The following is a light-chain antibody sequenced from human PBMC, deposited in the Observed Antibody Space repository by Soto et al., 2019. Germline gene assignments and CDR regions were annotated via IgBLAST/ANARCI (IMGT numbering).Light chain of an antibody. CDR2: GAS. CDR3: QQYGTSPGT. V-gene: IGKV3-20*01. J-gene: IGKJ2*01. CDR1: HAVTNNF. Sequence: EIVLTQSPGTLSLSPWERATLSCRASHAVTNNFLAWYQQKPGQAPRLVIYGASSRPAGIPDRFSGSGAGTDFTLSISRLEPEDFAVYFCQQYGTSPGTFGQGTKLEIK.